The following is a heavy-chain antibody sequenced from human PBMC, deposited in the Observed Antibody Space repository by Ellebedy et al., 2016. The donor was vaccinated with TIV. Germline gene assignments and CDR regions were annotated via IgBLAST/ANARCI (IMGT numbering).Heavy chain of an antibody. CDR3: TTFRAPITMIVVVSD. CDR1: GFTFSNAW. V-gene: IGHV3-15*01. D-gene: IGHD3-22*01. J-gene: IGHJ4*02. CDR2: IKSKTDGGTT. Sequence: GESLKISXAASGFTFSNAWMSWVRQAPGKGLEWVGRIKSKTDGGTTDYAAPVKGRFTISRDDSKNTLYLQMNSLKTEDTAVYYCTTFRAPITMIVVVSDWGQGTLVTVSS.